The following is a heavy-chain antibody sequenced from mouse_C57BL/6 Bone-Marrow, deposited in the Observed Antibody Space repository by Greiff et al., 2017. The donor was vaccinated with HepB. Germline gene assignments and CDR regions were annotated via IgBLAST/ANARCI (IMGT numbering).Heavy chain of an antibody. CDR1: GYTFTSYW. V-gene: IGHV1-50*01. Sequence: VQLQQPGAELVKPGASVKLSCKASGYTFTSYWMQWVKQRPGQGLEWIGEIDPSDSYTNYNQKFKGKATLTVDTSSSTAYMQLSSLTSEDSAVYYCARDSLYWCQGTLVTVSA. CDR3: ARDSLY. J-gene: IGHJ3*01. D-gene: IGHD3-2*01. CDR2: IDPSDSYT.